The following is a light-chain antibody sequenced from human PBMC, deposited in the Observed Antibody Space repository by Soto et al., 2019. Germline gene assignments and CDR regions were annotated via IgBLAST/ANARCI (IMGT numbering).Light chain of an antibody. CDR1: SSDVGGYDF. V-gene: IGLV2-11*01. Sequence: QSALTQPRSVSGSPGQSVTISCTGTSSDVGGYDFVSWYQQHPGKAPKLMIYDVSSRPSGVPDRFSGSKSGNTASLTVSGLQAEDEADYYCSSYAGTYYDVAFGGGTKLTVL. CDR2: DVS. J-gene: IGLJ2*01. CDR3: SSYAGTYYDVA.